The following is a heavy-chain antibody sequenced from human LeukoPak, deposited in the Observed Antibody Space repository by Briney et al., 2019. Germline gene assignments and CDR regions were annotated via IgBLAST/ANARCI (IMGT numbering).Heavy chain of an antibody. J-gene: IGHJ4*02. D-gene: IGHD5-12*01. CDR1: GYTFTGYY. CDR3: ARRMNSGYDWHY. CDR2: INPNGGGT. V-gene: IGHV1-2*02. Sequence: GASVKVSCKASGYTFTGYYMHWVRQAPGQGLEWMGWINPNGGGTNYAQKFQGRVTMTRDTSISTAYMELSRLRSDDTAVYYCARRMNSGYDWHYWGQGTLVTVSS.